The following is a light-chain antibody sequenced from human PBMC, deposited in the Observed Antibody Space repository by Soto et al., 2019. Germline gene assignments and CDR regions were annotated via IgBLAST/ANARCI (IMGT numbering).Light chain of an antibody. V-gene: IGKV3-15*01. J-gene: IGKJ5*01. Sequence: EIVMTQSPDTLSVSPGERATLSCRASQSVSSNLAWYQQKPGQAPRLLIYGASTRATGIPARFSGSGFGTEFTLTISSLQSEDFAVYYCQQYNNWPITFGQGTRLEIK. CDR3: QQYNNWPIT. CDR1: QSVSSN. CDR2: GAS.